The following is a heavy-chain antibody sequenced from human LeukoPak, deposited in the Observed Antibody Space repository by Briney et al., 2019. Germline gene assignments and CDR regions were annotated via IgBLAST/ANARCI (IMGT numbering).Heavy chain of an antibody. CDR3: AXDYSRGYAWFDP. V-gene: IGHV4-31*03. CDR2: IYYSGSA. Sequence: SETLSLTCTVSGDSISSGGYYWSWIRQHPGKGLEWIGYIYYSGSAYYNPFLKSRVSISVDTSKNQFSLKPTSVTAADTALYFCAXDYSRGYAWFDPWGQGILVTVSS. D-gene: IGHD5-12*01. CDR1: GDSISSGGYY. J-gene: IGHJ5*02.